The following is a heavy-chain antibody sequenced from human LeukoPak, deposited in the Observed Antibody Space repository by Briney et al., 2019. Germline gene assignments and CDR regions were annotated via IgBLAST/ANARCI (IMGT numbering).Heavy chain of an antibody. CDR2: ISSSSSYI. D-gene: IGHD2-15*01. CDR3: ARMAGYCSGGSYCSFAFDI. J-gene: IGHJ3*02. Sequence: GGPLRLSCAASGFTFSNYNMNWVRQAPGRGLEWVSSISSSSSYIYYADSVKGRFTISRDNAKNSLSLQMNSLRAEDTAVYYCARMAGYCSGGSYCSFAFDIWGQGTMVTVSS. V-gene: IGHV3-21*01. CDR1: GFTFSNYN.